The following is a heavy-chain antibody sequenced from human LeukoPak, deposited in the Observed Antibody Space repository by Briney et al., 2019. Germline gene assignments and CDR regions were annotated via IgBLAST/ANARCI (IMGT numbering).Heavy chain of an antibody. CDR1: GGSISSGDYH. D-gene: IGHD3-22*01. CDR3: ARARITMIVVVDPYFDY. CDR2: IYYSGST. V-gene: IGHV4-30-4*08. Sequence: PSQTLSLTCTVSGGSISSGDYHWSWIRQPPGKGLEWIGYIYYSGSTYYNPSLKSRVTISVDTSKNQFSLKLSSVTAADTAVYYCARARITMIVVVDPYFDYWGQGTLVTVSS. J-gene: IGHJ4*02.